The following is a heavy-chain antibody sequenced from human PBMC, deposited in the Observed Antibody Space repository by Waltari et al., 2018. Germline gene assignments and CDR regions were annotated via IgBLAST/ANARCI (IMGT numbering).Heavy chain of an antibody. CDR3: ARDPDWSAFDI. J-gene: IGHJ3*02. D-gene: IGHD1-1*01. Sequence: EVQLVDSGGGLVQPGGSLRLSCAASGFTFSSYWMTWVRQAPGKGLGWVAHINQDGSGKYYVDSVKGRFAISRDNAEKSVYLQMNSLRAEDTAAYYCARDPDWSAFDIWGQGTVVTVSS. CDR2: INQDGSGK. V-gene: IGHV3-7*01. CDR1: GFTFSSYW.